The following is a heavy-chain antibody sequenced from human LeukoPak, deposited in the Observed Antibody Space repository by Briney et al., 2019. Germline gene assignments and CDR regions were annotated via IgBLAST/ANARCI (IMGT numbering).Heavy chain of an antibody. CDR3: ARSRPDYGGNSGDFDY. CDR2: IYHSGST. Sequence: SETLSLTCAVSGYSISSGYYWGWIRQPPGKGLEWIGSIYHSGSTYYNPSLKSQVTISVDTSKNQFSLKLSSVTAADTAVYYCARSRPDYGGNSGDFDYWGQGTLVTVSS. V-gene: IGHV4-38-2*01. D-gene: IGHD4-23*01. J-gene: IGHJ4*02. CDR1: GYSISSGYY.